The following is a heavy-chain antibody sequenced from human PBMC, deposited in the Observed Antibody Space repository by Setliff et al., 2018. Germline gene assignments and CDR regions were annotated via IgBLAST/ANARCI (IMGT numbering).Heavy chain of an antibody. CDR3: ARYDSSGYHYYYGMDV. CDR1: GYSFTSYW. CDR2: LYPGDSDT. D-gene: IGHD3-22*01. V-gene: IGHV5-51*01. Sequence: ESLKISCKGSGYSFTSYWIGWVRQMPGKGLEWMGILYPGDSDTVYSPSFQGQVTISADRSITTAYLQWSSLKASDTAIYYCARYDSSGYHYYYGMDVWGQGTTVTVSS. J-gene: IGHJ6*02.